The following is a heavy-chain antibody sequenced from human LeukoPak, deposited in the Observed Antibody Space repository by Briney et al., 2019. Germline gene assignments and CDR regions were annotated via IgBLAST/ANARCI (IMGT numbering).Heavy chain of an antibody. V-gene: IGHV4-39*01. Sequence: PSETLSLXCTVSGGSISSSSYYWGWIRQPPGKGREWIGSIYYSGSTYYNPSLKSRVTISVDTSKNQFSLKLSSVTAADTAVYSCARHGSHWFPPHWFDPWGQGTLVTVSS. CDR2: IYYSGST. D-gene: IGHD3-9*01. J-gene: IGHJ5*02. CDR3: ARHGSHWFPPHWFDP. CDR1: GGSISSSSYY.